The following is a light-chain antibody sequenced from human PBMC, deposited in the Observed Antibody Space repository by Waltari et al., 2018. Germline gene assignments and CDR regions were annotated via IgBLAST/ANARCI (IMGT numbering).Light chain of an antibody. CDR1: KLGDKY. CDR3: QAWDSGTVV. V-gene: IGLV3-1*01. CDR2: QDV. Sequence: SYELTQPLSVSVSPGQTASITCSGDKLGDKYIFWYQQKSGQSPVLVIYQDVGRPSGIPERFSGSNSGNTATLTISGTQALDEAHYYCQAWDSGTVVFGGGTKLTVL. J-gene: IGLJ3*02.